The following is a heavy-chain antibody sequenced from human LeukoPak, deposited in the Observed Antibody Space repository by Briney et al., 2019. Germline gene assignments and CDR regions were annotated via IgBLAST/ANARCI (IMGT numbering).Heavy chain of an antibody. CDR1: GYSFSSGYY. V-gene: IGHV4-38-2*02. CDR2: IYHSGST. D-gene: IGHD3-10*01. CDR3: ARDRGFYYGSGSYVYYFDY. Sequence: SETLSLTCAVSGYSFSSGYYWGWIRPPPGKGLEWIGSIYHSGSTYYNPSLKSRVTISVDTSKNQFSLKLSSVTAADTAVYYCARDRGFYYGSGSYVYYFDYWGQGTLVTVSS. J-gene: IGHJ4*02.